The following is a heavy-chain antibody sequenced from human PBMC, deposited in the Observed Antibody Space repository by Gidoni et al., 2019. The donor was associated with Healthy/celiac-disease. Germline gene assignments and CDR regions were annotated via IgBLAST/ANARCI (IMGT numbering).Heavy chain of an antibody. D-gene: IGHD5-18*01. Sequence: QVQLVESGGGVVQPGRSLRLSCAASGFTFTSYGMHWVRQAPGKGLEWVAVISYDGSNKYYADSVKGRFTISRDNSKNTLYLQMNSLRAEDTAVYYCAKDPGRYSYGYYADYWGQGTLVTVSS. V-gene: IGHV3-30*18. CDR2: ISYDGSNK. CDR1: GFTFTSYG. CDR3: AKDPGRYSYGYYADY. J-gene: IGHJ4*02.